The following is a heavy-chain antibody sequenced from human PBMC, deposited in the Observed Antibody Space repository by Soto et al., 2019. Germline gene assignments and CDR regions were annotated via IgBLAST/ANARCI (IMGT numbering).Heavy chain of an antibody. J-gene: IGHJ3*02. V-gene: IGHV1-8*01. CDR3: AREYQLLIGSTGAFDI. D-gene: IGHD2-2*01. Sequence: ASVKVSCKASGYTFTSYDINWVRQATGQGLEWMGWMNPNSGNTGYAQKFQGRVTMTRNTSISTAYMELSSLRSEDTAVYYCAREYQLLIGSTGAFDIWGQRTMVTVSS. CDR1: GYTFTSYD. CDR2: MNPNSGNT.